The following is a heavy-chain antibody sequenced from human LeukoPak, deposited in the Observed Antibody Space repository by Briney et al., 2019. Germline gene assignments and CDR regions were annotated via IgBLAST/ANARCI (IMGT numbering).Heavy chain of an antibody. Sequence: PSETLSLTCTVSGASMTTYYWSWIRQPPGKGLEWVAYIYSSGSTIYNPSLKSRLTISIDTSKKQFSLKMSSVTAADTALYYCARLPAARLISGAFDIWGQGTMVTVSS. CDR3: ARLPAARLISGAFDI. J-gene: IGHJ3*02. V-gene: IGHV4-59*01. CDR1: GASMTTYY. CDR2: IYSSGST. D-gene: IGHD1-20*01.